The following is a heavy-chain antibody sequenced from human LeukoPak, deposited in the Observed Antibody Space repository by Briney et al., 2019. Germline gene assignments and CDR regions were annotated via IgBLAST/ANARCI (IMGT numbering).Heavy chain of an antibody. Sequence: PSETLSLTCAVYGGSFSGYYWSWIRQPPGKGLEWIGEIDHTGSTHYNPSLKSRVTMSVDASKNQFSLKRTFVTAADTAVYYCARVRGLWFGVRNDSWGQGTLVTVSS. CDR1: GGSFSGYY. J-gene: IGHJ4*02. CDR3: ARVRGLWFGVRNDS. CDR2: IDHTGST. V-gene: IGHV4-34*01. D-gene: IGHD3-10*01.